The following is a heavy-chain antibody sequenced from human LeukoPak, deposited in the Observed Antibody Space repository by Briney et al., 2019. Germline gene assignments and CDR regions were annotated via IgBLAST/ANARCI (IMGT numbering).Heavy chain of an antibody. J-gene: IGHJ3*02. D-gene: IGHD2-8*01. V-gene: IGHV3-33*08. CDR3: ARDARGYCTNGVCYRGDAFDI. CDR2: IWYDGSNK. Sequence: GGSLRLSCAASGFTVSSNYMNWVRQAPGKGLEWVAVIWYDGSNKYYADSVKGRFTISRDNSKNTLYLQMNSLRAEDTAVYYCARDARGYCTNGVCYRGDAFDIWGQGTMVTVSS. CDR1: GFTVSSNY.